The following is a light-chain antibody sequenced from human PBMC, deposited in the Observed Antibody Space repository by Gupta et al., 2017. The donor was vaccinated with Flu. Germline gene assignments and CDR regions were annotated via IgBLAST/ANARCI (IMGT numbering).Light chain of an antibody. CDR2: GKN. V-gene: IGLV3-19*01. CDR1: SLRSYY. Sequence: SSELTQAPAVSVALGQTVRITCQGDSLRSYYASWYQQKPGQAHVLVIYGKNNRPSGIPDRFSGSSSGNTASLTITGAQAEDEADYYCNSRDSSGNLVVFGGGTKLTVL. CDR3: NSRDSSGNLVV. J-gene: IGLJ2*01.